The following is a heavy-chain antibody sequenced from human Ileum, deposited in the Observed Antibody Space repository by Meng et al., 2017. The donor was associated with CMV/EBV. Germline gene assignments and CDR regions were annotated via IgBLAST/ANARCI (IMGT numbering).Heavy chain of an antibody. CDR2: ISGSGTTI. J-gene: IGHJ5*02. D-gene: IGHD5-18*01. V-gene: IGHV3-11*01. CDR1: GFTFGGYY. CDR3: ARQQLWLDN. Sequence: LRLSCAGSGFTFGGYYMTWIRQAPGKGLEWVAYISGSGTTIHYADSVKGRITLSRDNAKNSVFLQMDSLRAEDTALYYCARQQLWLDNWGQGTLVTVSS.